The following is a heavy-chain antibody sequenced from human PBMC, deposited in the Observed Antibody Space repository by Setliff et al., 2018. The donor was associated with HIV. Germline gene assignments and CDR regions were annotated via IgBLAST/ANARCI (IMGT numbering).Heavy chain of an antibody. CDR2: IYTGGST. CDR3: ARDPNYMDV. J-gene: IGHJ6*02. Sequence: PSETLSLTCSVSGGSISDYYWSWVRQPAGKGLEWIGRIYTGGSTKFNPSLGGRASLSVDKSNNQVSLELTSVTAADTAIYYCARDPNYMDVWGQGTTVTSP. V-gene: IGHV4-4*07. CDR1: GGSISDYY.